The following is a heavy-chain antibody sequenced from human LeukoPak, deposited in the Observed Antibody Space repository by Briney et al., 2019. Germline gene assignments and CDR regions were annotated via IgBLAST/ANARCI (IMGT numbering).Heavy chain of an antibody. J-gene: IGHJ6*02. V-gene: IGHV3-21*01. CDR2: ISSSGSFI. Sequence: GGSLRLSCAVSGIAFSSYTMTWVRQAPGRGLEWVSQISSSGSFIYYADSVKGRFTISRDNAKNSLYLQMNSLRDEDAAVYYCARVQTLRYCSSTSCYGYYGMDVWGQGTTVTVSS. CDR3: ARVQTLRYCSSTSCYGYYGMDV. CDR1: GIAFSSYT. D-gene: IGHD2-2*01.